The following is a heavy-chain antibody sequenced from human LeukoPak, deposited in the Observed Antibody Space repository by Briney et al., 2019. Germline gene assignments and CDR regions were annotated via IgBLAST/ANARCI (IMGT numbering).Heavy chain of an antibody. D-gene: IGHD6-13*01. CDR2: IYYSGST. CDR1: GGSISSYY. J-gene: IGHJ4*02. V-gene: IGHV4-59*08. Sequence: SETLSLTCTVSGGSISSYYWSWIRQPPGKGLEWIGYIYYSGSTNYNPSLKSRVAISVDTSKNQLSLKLSSVTAADTAVYYCARHWETSSWYVDYWGQGTLVTVSS. CDR3: ARHWETSSWYVDY.